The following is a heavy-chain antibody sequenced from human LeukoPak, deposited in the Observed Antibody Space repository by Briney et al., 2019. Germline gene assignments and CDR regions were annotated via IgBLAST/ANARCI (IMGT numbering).Heavy chain of an antibody. V-gene: IGHV3-33*01. CDR1: GFTSSSYG. CDR3: ARELGYYDSSGPFDY. J-gene: IGHJ4*02. D-gene: IGHD3-22*01. CDR2: IWYDGSNK. Sequence: PGGSLRLSCAASGFTSSSYGMHWVRQAPGKGLEWVAVIWYDGSNKYYADSVKGRFTISRDNSKNTLYLQMNSLRAEDTAVYYCARELGYYDSSGPFDYWGQGTLVTVSS.